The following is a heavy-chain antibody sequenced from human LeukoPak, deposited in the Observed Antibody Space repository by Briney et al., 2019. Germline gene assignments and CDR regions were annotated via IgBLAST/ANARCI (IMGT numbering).Heavy chain of an antibody. V-gene: IGHV3-30-3*01. Sequence: GGSLRLSCAASGFTFSSYAMHWVRQAPGKGLEWVAVISYDGSNKYYADSVKGRFTISRDNAKNSLYLQMNSLRAEDTAVYYCARDFQSVAAFDYWGQGTLVTVSS. J-gene: IGHJ4*02. CDR3: ARDFQSVAAFDY. CDR1: GFTFSSYA. CDR2: ISYDGSNK. D-gene: IGHD6-19*01.